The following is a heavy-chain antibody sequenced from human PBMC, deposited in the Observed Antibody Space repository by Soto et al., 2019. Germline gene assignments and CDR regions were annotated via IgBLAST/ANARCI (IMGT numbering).Heavy chain of an antibody. CDR2: IYYSGST. D-gene: IGHD2-15*01. CDR1: GGSISSSSYY. CDR3: ARRWIVVVVAATAKQEESWFDP. Sequence: PSETLSLTCTVSGGSISSSSYYWGWIRQPPGKGLEWIGSIYYSGSTYYNPSLKSRVTISVDTSKNQFSLKLSSVTAADTAVYYCARRWIVVVVAATAKQEESWFDPWGQGTLVTVSS. J-gene: IGHJ5*02. V-gene: IGHV4-39*01.